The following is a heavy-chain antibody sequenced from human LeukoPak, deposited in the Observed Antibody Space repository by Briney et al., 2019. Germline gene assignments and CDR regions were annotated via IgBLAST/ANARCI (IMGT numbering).Heavy chain of an antibody. J-gene: IGHJ6*02. D-gene: IGHD1-26*01. CDR3: AKDVRVGGGGMDV. CDR1: GFTVSSNY. V-gene: IGHV3-23*01. Sequence: PGGSLRLSCAASGFTVSSNYMSWVRQAPGKGLEWVSLISDRGGNTYYADSVKGRFTISRDNSKNTLSLQMNSLRAEDTAVYYCAKDVRVGGGGMDVWGQGTPVTVSS. CDR2: ISDRGGNT.